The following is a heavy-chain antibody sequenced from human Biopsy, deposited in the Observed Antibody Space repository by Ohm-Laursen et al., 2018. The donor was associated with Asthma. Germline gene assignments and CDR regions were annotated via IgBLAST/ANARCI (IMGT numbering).Heavy chain of an antibody. Sequence: SLRLSCTAPGLAVSRDHMFWVRQAPGKGLEWVSGVSWNSGSIDYADSVKGRFTISRGNAKNSLYLQMNSLRGADTALYYCVKDIRLQLWGFDSWGQGTLVTVSS. CDR1: GLAVSRDH. D-gene: IGHD6-13*01. J-gene: IGHJ4*02. V-gene: IGHV3-9*01. CDR2: VSWNSGSI. CDR3: VKDIRLQLWGFDS.